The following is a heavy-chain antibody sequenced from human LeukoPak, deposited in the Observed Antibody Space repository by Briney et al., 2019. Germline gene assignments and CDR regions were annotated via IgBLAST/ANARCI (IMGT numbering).Heavy chain of an antibody. Sequence: GGSLRLSCSASRFTLSSYVMHWVRQAPRKGLEGVAVIWLDGSNKYYADSAKGRFSISSDNSKNTLYLQMNSLRAEDTAVYYCARDSQVYYDFWSGYHNYYYYYGMDVWGQGATVTVSS. CDR2: IWLDGSNK. CDR1: RFTLSSYV. CDR3: ARDSQVYYDFWSGYHNYYYYYGMDV. V-gene: IGHV3-33*08. J-gene: IGHJ6*02. D-gene: IGHD3-3*01.